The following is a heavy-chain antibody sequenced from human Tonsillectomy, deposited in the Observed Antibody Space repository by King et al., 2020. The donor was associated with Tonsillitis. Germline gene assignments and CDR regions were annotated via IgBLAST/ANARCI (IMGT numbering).Heavy chain of an antibody. Sequence: VQLVESGGGVVQPVRSLRLSCAASGFQFSAHSMHWVRQAPGKGLEWVAVISFDGSDRQYGDSVKGRFTISRDNSKNTLYLQMNRLGVEDTAMYYCASASLDYSDPEYLQDWGQGTLVIV. V-gene: IGHV3-30*04. CDR1: GFQFSAHS. CDR3: ASASLDYSDPEYLQD. CDR2: ISFDGSDR. D-gene: IGHD1-26*01. J-gene: IGHJ1*01.